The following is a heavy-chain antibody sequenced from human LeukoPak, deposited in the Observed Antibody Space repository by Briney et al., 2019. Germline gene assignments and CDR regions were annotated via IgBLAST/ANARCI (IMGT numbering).Heavy chain of an antibody. Sequence: PSETLSLTCTVSGGAITSDYWSWIRQPPGKGLDWIGYIHYSGSTNYNPSLKSRVIISIDSSKTQFSLKLRSVTAADTAVYYCAKVGTVLDGGSWGQGTLVTVSS. J-gene: IGHJ5*02. D-gene: IGHD1-7*01. CDR2: IHYSGST. V-gene: IGHV4-59*01. CDR3: AKVGTVLDGGS. CDR1: GGAITSDY.